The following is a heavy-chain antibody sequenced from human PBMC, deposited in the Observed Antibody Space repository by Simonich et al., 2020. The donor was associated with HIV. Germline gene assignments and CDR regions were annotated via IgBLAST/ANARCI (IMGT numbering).Heavy chain of an antibody. D-gene: IGHD2-21*02. V-gene: IGHV4-34*01. CDR1: GGSFSGYY. CDR2: INHSRST. J-gene: IGHJ4*02. CDR3: ASCGGDCYHFDY. Sequence: QVQLQQWGAGLLKPSETLSLTCAVYGGSFSGYYWSWIRQPPGKGLEWIGEINHSRSTNYNPSLKSRGTISVDTSKNQFSLKLSSVTAADTAVYYCASCGGDCYHFDYWGQGTLVTVSS.